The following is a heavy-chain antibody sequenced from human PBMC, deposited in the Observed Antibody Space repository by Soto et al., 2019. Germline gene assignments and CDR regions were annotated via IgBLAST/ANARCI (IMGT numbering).Heavy chain of an antibody. V-gene: IGHV4-34*01. CDR3: ARVYHFWSGDVRFDP. Sequence: PSETLSLTCAVYGGSFSVYYWSWIRQPPGKGLEWIGEINHSGSTNYNPSLKSRVTISVDTSKNQFSLKLSSVTAADTAVYYCARVYHFWSGDVRFDPWGQGTLVTVSS. J-gene: IGHJ5*02. CDR1: GGSFSVYY. D-gene: IGHD3-3*01. CDR2: INHSGST.